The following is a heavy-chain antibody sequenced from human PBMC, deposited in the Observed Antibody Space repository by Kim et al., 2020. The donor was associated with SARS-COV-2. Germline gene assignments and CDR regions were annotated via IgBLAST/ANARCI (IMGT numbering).Heavy chain of an antibody. CDR3: VRGIGDS. J-gene: IGHJ4*02. D-gene: IGHD3-16*01. V-gene: IGHV3-74*01. Sequence: GSITTYADSVKGRFTISRDNAKNTLYLEMNSLRGEDTAVYYCVRGIGDSWGQGTLVAVSS. CDR2: GSIT.